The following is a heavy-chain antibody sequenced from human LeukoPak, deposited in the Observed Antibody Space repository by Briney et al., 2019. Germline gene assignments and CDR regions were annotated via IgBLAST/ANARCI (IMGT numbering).Heavy chain of an antibody. D-gene: IGHD2-15*01. J-gene: IGHJ4*02. V-gene: IGHV5-51*01. CDR2: IYPGDYDT. CDR1: GYSFTSYW. Sequence: GESLKISCKGSGYSFTSYWIGWVRQMPGKGLEWMGIIYPGDYDTRYSPSFQGQVTISADKSISTAYLQWSSLKASDTAMYYCARSEGYCSGGSCYGGYYFDYWGQGTLVTVSS. CDR3: ARSEGYCSGGSCYGGYYFDY.